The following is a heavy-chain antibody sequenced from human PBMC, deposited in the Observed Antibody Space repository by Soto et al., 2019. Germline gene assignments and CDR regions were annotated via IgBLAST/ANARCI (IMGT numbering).Heavy chain of an antibody. V-gene: IGHV3-23*01. J-gene: IGHJ4*02. CDR1: GFTFSNYA. Sequence: EVQLLESGGGLVQPGGSLRLSCAASGFTFSNYAMSWVRQAPGKGLEWVSAISGSGGSTYYADSVRGRFTISRDNSKNPLYLQMNRLRAEDTAVYYCATSPMIVVVTTFDYWGQGTLITASS. CDR2: ISGSGGST. CDR3: ATSPMIVVVTTFDY. D-gene: IGHD3-22*01.